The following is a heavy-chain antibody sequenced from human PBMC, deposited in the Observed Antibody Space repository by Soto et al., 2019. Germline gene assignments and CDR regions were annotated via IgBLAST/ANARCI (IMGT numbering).Heavy chain of an antibody. CDR3: VRYATGSYGGAYFDS. CDR2: FSHGGNT. J-gene: IGHJ4*02. V-gene: IGHV4-39*01. CDR1: GASVSSSNYY. Sequence: PSETLSLTCTVSGASVSSSNYYWGWVRQPPGKGLEWIGRFSHGGNTYYNPTLRSRLTISVDTSKNQVSLYLSSVTAADTAMYYCVRYATGSYGGAYFDSWGQGPLVTVSS. D-gene: IGHD3-10*01.